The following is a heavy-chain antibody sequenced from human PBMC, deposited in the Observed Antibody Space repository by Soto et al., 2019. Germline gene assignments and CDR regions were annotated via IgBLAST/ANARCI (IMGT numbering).Heavy chain of an antibody. CDR1: GGSISSYY. J-gene: IGHJ3*02. Sequence: SSETLSLTCTVSGGSISSYYWSWIRQPAGKGLEWIGRIYTSGSTNYNPSLKSRVTMSVDTSKNQFSLKLSSVTAADTAVYYCASSCGGSCYPSDAFDIWGQGTMVTVSS. V-gene: IGHV4-4*07. CDR3: ASSCGGSCYPSDAFDI. D-gene: IGHD2-15*01. CDR2: IYTSGST.